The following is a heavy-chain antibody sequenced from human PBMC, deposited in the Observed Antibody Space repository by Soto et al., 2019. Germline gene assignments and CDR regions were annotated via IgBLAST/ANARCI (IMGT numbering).Heavy chain of an antibody. J-gene: IGHJ4*02. V-gene: IGHV1-69*13. CDR1: GGTFSSYA. CDR3: ARLVDTAMVDFDY. CDR2: IIPIFGTA. Sequence: GASVKVSCKASGGTFSSYAISWVRQAPGQGLEWMGGIIPIFGTANYAQKFQGRVTITADESTSTAYMELSSLRSEDTAVYYCARLVDTAMVDFDYWGQGTLVTVSS. D-gene: IGHD5-18*01.